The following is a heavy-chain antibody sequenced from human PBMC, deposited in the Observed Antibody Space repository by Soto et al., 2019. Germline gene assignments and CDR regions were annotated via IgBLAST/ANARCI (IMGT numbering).Heavy chain of an antibody. CDR2: IYYSGST. J-gene: IGHJ2*01. CDR1: GGSISSYY. CDR3: ARVHVDYWYFDL. Sequence: QVQLQESGPGLVKPSETLSLTCTVSGGSISSYYWSWIRQPPGKGLEWIGYIYYSGSTNHNPSLKSRATIPVDTSKNQFSLNLRSVAAADTAVYYCARVHVDYWYFDLWGRGTLVTVSS. V-gene: IGHV4-59*01.